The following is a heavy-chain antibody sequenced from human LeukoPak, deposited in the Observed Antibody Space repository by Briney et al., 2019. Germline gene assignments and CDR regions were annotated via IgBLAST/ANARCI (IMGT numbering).Heavy chain of an antibody. CDR1: GFTFSSYS. CDR2: ISSSSSYI. D-gene: IGHD2-2*01. V-gene: IGHV3-21*01. Sequence: PGGSLRLSCAASGFTFSSYSMNWVRQAPGKGLEWVSSISSSSSYIYYADSVKGRFTISRDNAKNSLYLQMNSLRAEDTAVYYCARDPGAVPAAMVGAYYYGMDVWGQGTTVTVSS. CDR3: ARDPGAVPAAMVGAYYYGMDV. J-gene: IGHJ6*02.